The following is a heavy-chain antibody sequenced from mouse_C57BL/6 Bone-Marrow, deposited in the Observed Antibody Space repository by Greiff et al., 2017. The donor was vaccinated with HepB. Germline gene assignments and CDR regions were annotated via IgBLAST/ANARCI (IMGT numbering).Heavy chain of an antibody. V-gene: IGHV1-39*01. CDR2: INPNYGTT. CDR3: AGGLLLRPYAMDY. D-gene: IGHD1-1*01. J-gene: IGHJ4*01. Sequence: QLQESGPELVKPGASVKISCKASGYSFTDYNMNWVKQSNGKSLEWIGVINPNYGTTSYNQKFKGKATLTVDQSSSTAYMQLNSLTSEDSAVYYCAGGLLLRPYAMDYWGQGTSVTVSS. CDR1: GYSFTDYN.